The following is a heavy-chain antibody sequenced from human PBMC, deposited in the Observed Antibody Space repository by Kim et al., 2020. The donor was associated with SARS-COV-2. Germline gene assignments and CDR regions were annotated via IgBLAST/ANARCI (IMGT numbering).Heavy chain of an antibody. CDR2: IHYSGIT. V-gene: IGHV4-31*03. CDR3: AGGPTPGQLLQWFDP. CDR1: GGSIGNGGYY. Sequence: SETLSLTCTVSGGSIGNGGYYWNWIRQFPGKGLEWIGYIHYSGITFYNPSLKSRISLSVDTSKNQFSLRLSSVTAADTAIYFCAGGPTPGQLLQWFDPWGPGTPVTVSS. J-gene: IGHJ5*02. D-gene: IGHD6-19*01.